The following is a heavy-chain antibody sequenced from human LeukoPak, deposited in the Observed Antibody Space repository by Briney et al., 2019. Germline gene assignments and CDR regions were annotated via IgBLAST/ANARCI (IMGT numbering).Heavy chain of an antibody. D-gene: IGHD1-20*01. V-gene: IGHV3-11*01. J-gene: IGHJ4*02. CDR1: GFTFTDYY. CDR2: ISRTVITT. CDR3: VRSVYNWNDVDY. Sequence: PGGSLRLSCAASGFTFTDYYMSWIRQAPGKGLEWISYISRTVITTYYADSEKGRFTISRDNAKNSLYLQMNSLRAEDTAVYYCVRSVYNWNDVDYWGQGTLVTVSS.